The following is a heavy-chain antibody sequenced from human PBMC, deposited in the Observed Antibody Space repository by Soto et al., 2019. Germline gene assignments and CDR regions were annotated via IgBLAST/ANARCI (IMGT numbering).Heavy chain of an antibody. CDR3: AKDYYDSSGYSDY. Sequence: QVQLVESGGGVVQPGRSLRLSCAASGFTFSSYGVHWVRQAPGKGLEWVAVISYDGSNKYYADSVKGRFTISRDNSKNTLYLQMNSLRAEDTAVYYCAKDYYDSSGYSDYWGQGTLVTVSS. J-gene: IGHJ4*02. CDR1: GFTFSSYG. CDR2: ISYDGSNK. V-gene: IGHV3-30*18. D-gene: IGHD3-22*01.